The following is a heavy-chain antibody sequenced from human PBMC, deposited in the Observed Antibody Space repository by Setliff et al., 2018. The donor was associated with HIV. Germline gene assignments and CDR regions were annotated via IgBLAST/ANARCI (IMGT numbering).Heavy chain of an antibody. CDR3: ARILLYDSSAYFVNAFDI. J-gene: IGHJ3*02. CDR1: GGSISSGSNY. D-gene: IGHD3-22*01. Sequence: SETLSLTCTVSGGSISSGSNYWSWIRQPAGKGLEWIGHIYTSGSTHYNPSLKSRVTISVDTYKNQFYLKLSSVTAADTAVYYCARILLYDSSAYFVNAFDIWGQGTMVTVSS. V-gene: IGHV4-61*09. CDR2: IYTSGST.